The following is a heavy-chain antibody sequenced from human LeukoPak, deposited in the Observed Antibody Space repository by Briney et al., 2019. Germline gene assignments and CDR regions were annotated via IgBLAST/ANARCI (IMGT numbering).Heavy chain of an antibody. CDR3: ARVGVHGSGFDY. J-gene: IGHJ4*02. V-gene: IGHV4-4*07. CDR2: IYTSGST. CDR1: DGSISSYY. D-gene: IGHD3-10*01. Sequence: SAPLSLTCTVSDGSISSYYWSWIRQPAGKGLEWIGRIYTSGSTNYNPSLKSRVTMSVDTSKNQFSLKLSSVAAADTAVYYCARVGVHGSGFDYWGQGTLVTVSS.